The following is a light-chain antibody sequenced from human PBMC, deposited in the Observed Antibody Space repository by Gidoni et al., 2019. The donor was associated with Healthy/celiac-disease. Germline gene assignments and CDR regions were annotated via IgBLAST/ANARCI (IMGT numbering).Light chain of an antibody. CDR3: QQYGSSIT. V-gene: IGKV3-20*01. Sequence: EIVLTQSPGTLSLSPGERATLSCRASQSVSSSYLAWYQQKPGQAPRLLIDGASSRATGIPARVSGSGSGTDFTLTISRLDHEDFAVYYCQQYGSSITFGQGTRLEIK. J-gene: IGKJ5*01. CDR2: GAS. CDR1: QSVSSSY.